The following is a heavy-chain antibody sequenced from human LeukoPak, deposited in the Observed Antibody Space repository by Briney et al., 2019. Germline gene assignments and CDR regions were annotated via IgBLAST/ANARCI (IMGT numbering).Heavy chain of an antibody. CDR2: ISGSGGGT. J-gene: IGHJ4*02. CDR1: GFTFSRYP. V-gene: IGHV3-23*01. Sequence: GGSLRLSCAASGFTFSRYPMSWVRQAPGEGREGVPDISGSGGGTYYEAAVTGRFPISRDNSKNTLYLQMNSLRVGDTAIYSCSSGGYVAASDYWGQGTLVTVSS. CDR3: SSGGYVAASDY. D-gene: IGHD5-12*01.